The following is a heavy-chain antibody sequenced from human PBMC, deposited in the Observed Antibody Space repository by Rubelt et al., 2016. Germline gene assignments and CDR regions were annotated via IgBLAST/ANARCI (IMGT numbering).Heavy chain of an antibody. D-gene: IGHD2-15*01. CDR2: INKSGNT. Sequence: QVQLQQWGAGLFRPSQTLSLTCGVYGGSFSNYYWTWLRQPPGKGLEWIGDINKSGNTDYNPSLKSRVTISVDTSKNQFSLKLSSVTAADTAVYYCATRYCGGGSCYFYPEYHLDYWGQGTLVTVSS. CDR3: ATRYCGGGSCYFYPEYHLDY. CDR1: GGSFSNYY. V-gene: IGHV4-34*01. J-gene: IGHJ4*02.